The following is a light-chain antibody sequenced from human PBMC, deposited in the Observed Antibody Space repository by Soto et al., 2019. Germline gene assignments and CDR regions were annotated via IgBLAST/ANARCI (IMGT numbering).Light chain of an antibody. CDR2: EVS. V-gene: IGLV2-14*01. CDR3: SSYTSSTFYV. CDR1: SSDVGGYNY. J-gene: IGLJ1*01. Sequence: QSVLTQPASVSGSAGQSIAISCTGTSSDVGGYNYVSWYQQHPGKAPKLLLSEVSKRPSGVSDRFSGSKSGNTASLTISGLQTQDEADYYCSSYTSSTFYVFGTGTKVTVL.